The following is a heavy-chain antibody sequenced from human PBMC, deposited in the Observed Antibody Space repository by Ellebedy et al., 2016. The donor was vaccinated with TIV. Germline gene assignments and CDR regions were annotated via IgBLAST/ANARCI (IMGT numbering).Heavy chain of an antibody. CDR1: GGTFSSYA. J-gene: IGHJ4*02. CDR3: ARVKGQSLWFGDLDY. CDR2: IIPILGIA. V-gene: IGHV1-69*04. D-gene: IGHD3-10*01. Sequence: SVKVSCXASGGTFSSYAISWVRQAPGQGLEWMGRIIPILGIANYAQKFQGRVTITADKSTSTAYMELSSLRSEDTAVYYCARVKGQSLWFGDLDYWGQGTLVTVSS.